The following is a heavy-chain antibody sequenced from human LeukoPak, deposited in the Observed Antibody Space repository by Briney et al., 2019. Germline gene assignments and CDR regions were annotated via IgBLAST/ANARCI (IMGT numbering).Heavy chain of an antibody. CDR3: AKVSWSRSDRDY. V-gene: IGHV3-23*01. CDR1: GLTSNAYD. CDR2: ITGSGGTA. J-gene: IGHJ4*02. D-gene: IGHD3-3*01. Sequence: PGGSLRLSCAASGLTSNAYDLSWVRQAPGKGLDWVSGITGSGGTAVYADSVKGRFTISRDNSKNTLYLQMNSLRAEDTAVYYCAKVSWSRSDRDYWGQGTLVTVSS.